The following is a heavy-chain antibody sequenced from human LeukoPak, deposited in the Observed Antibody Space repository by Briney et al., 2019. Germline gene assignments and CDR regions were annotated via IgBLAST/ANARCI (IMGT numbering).Heavy chain of an antibody. Sequence: SETLSLTCTVSGGSISSYYWGWIRQPPGKRLEWIGSIYYSGSTNYNPSLKSRVTISIDMSKTQFSLKLSSVTAADTAVYYCARAHSSSWYMDYWGQGTLVTVSS. J-gene: IGHJ4*02. CDR1: GGSISSYY. CDR2: IYYSGST. D-gene: IGHD6-13*01. V-gene: IGHV4-59*01. CDR3: ARAHSSSWYMDY.